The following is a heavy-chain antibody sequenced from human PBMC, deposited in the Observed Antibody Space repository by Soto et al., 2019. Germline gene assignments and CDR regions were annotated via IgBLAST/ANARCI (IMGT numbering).Heavy chain of an antibody. Sequence: QVQLVQSGAEVKKPGSSVKVSCKASGGTFSSYAISWVRQAPGQGLEWMGGIIPIFGTANYAQKFQGRVTITADESTTTAYMELSGLRSEDTAVYYCARHSTGHGDYLDGYWGQGTLVTVSS. CDR3: ARHSTGHGDYLDGY. J-gene: IGHJ4*02. CDR2: IIPIFGTA. CDR1: GGTFSSYA. D-gene: IGHD4-17*01. V-gene: IGHV1-69*12.